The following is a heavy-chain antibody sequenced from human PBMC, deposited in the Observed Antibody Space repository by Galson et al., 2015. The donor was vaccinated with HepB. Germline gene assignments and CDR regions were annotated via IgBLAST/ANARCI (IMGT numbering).Heavy chain of an antibody. D-gene: IGHD3-10*01. Sequence: SVKVSCKASGGTFSSYAISWVRQAPGQGLEWMGGIIPIFGTANYAQKFQGRVTITADESTSTAYMELSSLRSEDTAVYYCARGFGEADGSGLYYFDYWGQGTLVTVSS. J-gene: IGHJ4*02. V-gene: IGHV1-69*13. CDR3: ARGFGEADGSGLYYFDY. CDR1: GGTFSSYA. CDR2: IIPIFGTA.